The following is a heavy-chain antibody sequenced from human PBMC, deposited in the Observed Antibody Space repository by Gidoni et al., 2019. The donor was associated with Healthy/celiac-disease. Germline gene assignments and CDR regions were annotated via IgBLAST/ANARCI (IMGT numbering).Heavy chain of an antibody. Sequence: QLPLQASGPGLVQPSETLSLTCTVSGGSISSSSYYLGWIRQPPGKGLEWIGRICYSGSTYYNPSLKSRVTIAVDTSKNQFSLKLNSVTAADTAVYYCARLTPYYYDSSGYYSQSDLDYWGQGTLVTVSS. V-gene: IGHV4-39*01. D-gene: IGHD3-22*01. CDR2: ICYSGST. J-gene: IGHJ4*02. CDR1: GGSISSSSYY. CDR3: ARLTPYYYDSSGYYSQSDLDY.